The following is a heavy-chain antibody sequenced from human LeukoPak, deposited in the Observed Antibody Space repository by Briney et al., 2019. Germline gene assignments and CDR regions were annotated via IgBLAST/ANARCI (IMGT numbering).Heavy chain of an antibody. J-gene: IGHJ4*02. CDR3: ARGFYTFDY. D-gene: IGHD2-2*02. Sequence: SETLSLTCAVYGGSFSGYYWSWIRQPPGKGLEWIGEINHSGSTNYNPSLKSRVTISVDTSKNQFSLKLSSVTAADTAVHYCARGFYTFDYWGQGTLVTVSS. CDR1: GGSFSGYY. CDR2: INHSGST. V-gene: IGHV4-34*01.